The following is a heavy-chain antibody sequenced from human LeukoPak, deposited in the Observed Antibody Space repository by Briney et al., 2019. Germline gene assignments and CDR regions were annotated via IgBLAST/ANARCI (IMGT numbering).Heavy chain of an antibody. CDR1: GFIFRDYA. CDR3: ARGGGGFGPGFDY. Sequence: PGGSLRLSCVVSGFIFRDYAMSWVRQAPGKGLEWVSVIYSGGSTYYADSVKGRFTISRDNSKNTLYLQMNSLRAEDTAVYYCARGGGGFGPGFDYWGQGTLVTVSS. V-gene: IGHV3-53*01. CDR2: IYSGGST. D-gene: IGHD2-15*01. J-gene: IGHJ4*02.